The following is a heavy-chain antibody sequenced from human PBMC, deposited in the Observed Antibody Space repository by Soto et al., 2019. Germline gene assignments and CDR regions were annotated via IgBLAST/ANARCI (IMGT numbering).Heavy chain of an antibody. D-gene: IGHD3-22*01. CDR2: INPNSGGT. CDR1: GYTFTGYY. J-gene: IGHJ5*02. V-gene: IGHV1-2*02. Sequence: ASVKVSCKASGYTFTGYYMHWVRQAPGQGLEWMGWINPNSGGTNYAQKFQGRVTMTRDTSISIAYMELSRLRSDDTAVYYCARDIYYDSGDYNPKSGFDPWGQGTLVTVSS. CDR3: ARDIYYDSGDYNPKSGFDP.